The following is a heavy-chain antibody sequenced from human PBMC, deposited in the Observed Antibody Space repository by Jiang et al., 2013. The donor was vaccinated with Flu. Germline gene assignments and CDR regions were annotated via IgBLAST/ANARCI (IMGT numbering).Heavy chain of an antibody. CDR1: GFTFSSYA. CDR2: ISSNGGST. J-gene: IGHJ4*02. V-gene: IGHV3-64*01. Sequence: AASGFTFSSYAMHWVRQAPGKGLEYVSAISSNGGSTYYANSVKGRFTISRDNSKNTLYLQMGSLRAEDMAVYYCARDLSPEYCSSTSCYPGGFDYWGQGTLVTVSS. CDR3: ARDLSPEYCSSTSCYPGGFDY. D-gene: IGHD2-2*01.